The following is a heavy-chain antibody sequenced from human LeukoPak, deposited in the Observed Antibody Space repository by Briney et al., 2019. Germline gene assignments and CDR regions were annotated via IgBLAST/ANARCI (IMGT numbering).Heavy chain of an antibody. CDR2: ISSSGSTI. V-gene: IGHV3-11*04. CDR3: ARGFIAARSGDY. CDR1: GGSISSSSYS. D-gene: IGHD6-6*01. J-gene: IGHJ4*02. Sequence: NSSETLSLTCTVSGGSISSSSYSWGWIRQAPGKGLEWVSYISSSGSTIYYADSVKGRFTISRDNAKNSLYLQMNSLRAEDTAVYYCARGFIAARSGDYWGQGTLVTVSS.